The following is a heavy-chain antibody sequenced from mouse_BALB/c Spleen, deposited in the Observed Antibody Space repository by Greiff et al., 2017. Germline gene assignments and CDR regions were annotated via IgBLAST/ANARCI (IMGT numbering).Heavy chain of an antibody. V-gene: IGHV1S34*01. CDR2: ISCYNGAT. CDR3: ARLDYGYAMDY. CDR1: GYSFTGYY. Sequence: LEKPGASVKISCKASGYSFTGYYMHWVKQSHGKSLEWIGYISCYNGATSYNQKFKGKATFTVDTSSSTAYMQFNSLTSEDSAVYYCARLDYGYAMDYWGQGTSVTVSS. D-gene: IGHD2-4*01. J-gene: IGHJ4*01.